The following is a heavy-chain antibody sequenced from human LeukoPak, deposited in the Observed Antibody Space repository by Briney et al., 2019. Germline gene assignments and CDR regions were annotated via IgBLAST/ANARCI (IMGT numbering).Heavy chain of an antibody. CDR3: ARSDIVVVPAATRGSVFFDY. V-gene: IGHV3-23*01. J-gene: IGHJ4*02. Sequence: GGSLRLSCAASGFTFSSYGMSWVRQAPGKGLEWVSAISGSGGSTYYADSVKGRFTISRDNSKNTLYLQMSSLRAEDTAVYYCARSDIVVVPAATRGSVFFDYWGQGTLVTVSS. CDR1: GFTFSSYG. CDR2: ISGSGGST. D-gene: IGHD2-2*01.